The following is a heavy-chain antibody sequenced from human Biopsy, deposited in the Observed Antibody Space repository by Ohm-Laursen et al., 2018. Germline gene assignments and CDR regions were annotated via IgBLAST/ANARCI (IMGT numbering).Heavy chain of an antibody. Sequence: ASVKVSCKASGYTFTDYYTHWVRQSPGQGLEWMGWINPNSGATNSAQKFRDRVTLTRDTSISAVYIDLRRLKSDDAAIYYCARDRMTDVFGGPTRTDVFDSWGQGIPVTVSS. D-gene: IGHD3-10*01. V-gene: IGHV1-2*02. CDR3: ARDRMTDVFGGPTRTDVFDS. J-gene: IGHJ4*02. CDR1: GYTFTDYY. CDR2: INPNSGAT.